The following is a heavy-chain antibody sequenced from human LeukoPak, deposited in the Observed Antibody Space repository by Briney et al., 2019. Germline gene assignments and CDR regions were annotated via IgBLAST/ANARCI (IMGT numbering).Heavy chain of an antibody. CDR1: GGSISGYY. CDR2: IYYSGST. D-gene: IGHD6-13*01. J-gene: IGHJ5*02. V-gene: IGHV4-59*01. CDR3: ARVIAAAGTVWFDP. Sequence: SETLSLTCTVSGGSISGYYWSWIRQPPGKGLEWIGYIYYSGSTNYNPSLKGRVTISVDTSKNQFSLKLGSVTAADTAVYYCARVIAAAGTVWFDPWGQGTLVTVSS.